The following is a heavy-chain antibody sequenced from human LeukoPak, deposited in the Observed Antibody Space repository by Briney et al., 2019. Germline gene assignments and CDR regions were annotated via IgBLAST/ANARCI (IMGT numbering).Heavy chain of an antibody. V-gene: IGHV1-24*01. CDR1: GYTLTELS. CDR2: FDPEDGET. J-gene: IGHJ4*02. CDR3: ATAPEGHRELLRVDYFDY. Sequence: VASVKVSCKVSGYTLTELSMHWVRQAPGKGLEWMGGFDPEDGETIYAQKFQGRVTMTEDTSTDTAYMELSSLRSEDTAVYYCATAPEGHRELLRVDYFDYWGQGTPVTVSS. D-gene: IGHD1-26*01.